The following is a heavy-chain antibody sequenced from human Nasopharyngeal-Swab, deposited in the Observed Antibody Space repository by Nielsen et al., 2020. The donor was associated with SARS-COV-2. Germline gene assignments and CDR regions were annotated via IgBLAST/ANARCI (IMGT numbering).Heavy chain of an antibody. D-gene: IGHD6-13*01. CDR1: GFTFSSYW. CDR3: ATSDSSSWYYYYYMDV. Sequence: GESLKISCAASGFTFSSYWMHWVRQAPGKGLVWVSRINSDGSSTSYADSVKGRFTISRDNAKNTLYLQMNSLRAEDTAVHYCATSDSSSWYYYYYMDVWGKGTTVTVSS. J-gene: IGHJ6*03. CDR2: INSDGSST. V-gene: IGHV3-74*01.